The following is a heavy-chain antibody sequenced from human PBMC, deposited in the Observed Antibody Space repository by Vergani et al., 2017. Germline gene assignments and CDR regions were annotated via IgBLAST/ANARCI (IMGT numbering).Heavy chain of an antibody. Sequence: QMQLQESGPGLLKPSQTLSLTCSVSGGSIDGVSSYWTWIRQPAGKGLEWIGRIYKSGRTNYNPSLQSRVTISLDTSKNQFSLNLTSVTAADTGVYFCAGYRVTVVRNQYYGMDVWGQGTTVIVSS. J-gene: IGHJ6*02. CDR1: GGSIDGVSSY. CDR3: AGYRVTVVRNQYYGMDV. CDR2: IYKSGRT. V-gene: IGHV4-61*02. D-gene: IGHD3-10*01.